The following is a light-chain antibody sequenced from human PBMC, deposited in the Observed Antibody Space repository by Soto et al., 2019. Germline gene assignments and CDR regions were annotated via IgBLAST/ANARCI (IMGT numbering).Light chain of an antibody. CDR1: QSIGTY. CDR3: QHRSNSPPTWT. J-gene: IGKJ1*01. V-gene: IGKV3-11*01. CDR2: DAS. Sequence: EIVLTQSPATLSLSPGDRATLSCRASQSIGTYLAWYQQKPGQAPSLLIYDASNRATGIPARFSGSGSGTDLTLTISSLEPEEFAVYFCQHRSNSPPTWTFGQGTKVEIK.